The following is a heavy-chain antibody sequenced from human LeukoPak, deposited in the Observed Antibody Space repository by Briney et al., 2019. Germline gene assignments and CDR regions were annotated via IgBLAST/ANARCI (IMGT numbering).Heavy chain of an antibody. CDR1: GYTFTSYG. Sequence: ASVKVFCKASGYTFTSYGISWVRQAPGQGLEWMGWISAYNGNTNYAQKLQGRVTMTTDTSTSTAYMELRSLRSDDTAVYYCAFGYGGYEEPPYYFDYWGQGTLVTVSS. CDR3: AFGYGGYEEPPYYFDY. CDR2: ISAYNGNT. J-gene: IGHJ4*02. V-gene: IGHV1-18*01. D-gene: IGHD5-12*01.